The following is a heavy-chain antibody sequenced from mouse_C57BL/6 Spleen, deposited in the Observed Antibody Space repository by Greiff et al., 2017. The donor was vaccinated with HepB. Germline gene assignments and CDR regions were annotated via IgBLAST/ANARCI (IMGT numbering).Heavy chain of an antibody. CDR3: ARELLRYFDY. CDR2: INYDGSST. V-gene: IGHV5-16*01. Sequence: EVKLVESEGGLVQPGSSMKLSCTASGFTFSDYYMAWVRQVPEKGLEWVANINYDGSSTYYLDSLKSRFIISRENAKNILYLQMSSLKSEDTATYYCARELLRYFDYWGQGTTLTVSS. CDR1: GFTFSDYY. J-gene: IGHJ2*01. D-gene: IGHD1-1*01.